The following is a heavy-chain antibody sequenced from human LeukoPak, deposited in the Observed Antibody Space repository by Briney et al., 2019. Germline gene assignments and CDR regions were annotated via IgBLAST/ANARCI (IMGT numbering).Heavy chain of an antibody. Sequence: SETLSLTCTVSGGSISSGDYYWSWIRQPPGKGLEWIGYIYYSGSTNYNPSLKSRVTISVDTSKNQFSLKLSSVTAADTAVYYCARDVLSGFDYWGQGTLVTVSS. CDR2: IYYSGST. CDR1: GGSISSGDYY. J-gene: IGHJ4*02. CDR3: ARDVLSGFDY. D-gene: IGHD3-16*01. V-gene: IGHV4-61*08.